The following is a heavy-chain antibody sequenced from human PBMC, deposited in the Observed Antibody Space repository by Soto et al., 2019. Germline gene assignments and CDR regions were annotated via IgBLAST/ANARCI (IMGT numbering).Heavy chain of an antibody. Sequence: QVQLQESGPGLVKPSETLSLTCTVSDGSISSYYWSWIRQPPGKGLEWIGYIYYSGSTNYNPSLKSPVTISVYTSKNQFSLKLSSVTAADTAVYYCARDAVAGLSYFDYWGQGTLVTVSS. CDR3: ARDAVAGLSYFDY. V-gene: IGHV4-59*01. CDR1: DGSISSYY. CDR2: IYYSGST. D-gene: IGHD6-19*01. J-gene: IGHJ4*02.